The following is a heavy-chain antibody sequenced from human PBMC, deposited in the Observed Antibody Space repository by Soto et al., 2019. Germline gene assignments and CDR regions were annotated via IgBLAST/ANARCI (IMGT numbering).Heavy chain of an antibody. J-gene: IGHJ4*02. V-gene: IGHV3-33*01. CDR1: GFTFSSYG. CDR3: ARERVVAALTSGLDY. CDR2: IWYDGSNK. D-gene: IGHD2-15*01. Sequence: GGSLRLSCAASGFTFSSYGMHWVRQAPGKGLEWVAVIWYDGSNKYYADSVKGRFTISRDNSKNTLYLQMNSLRAEDTAVYYCARERVVAALTSGLDYWGQGTLVTVSS.